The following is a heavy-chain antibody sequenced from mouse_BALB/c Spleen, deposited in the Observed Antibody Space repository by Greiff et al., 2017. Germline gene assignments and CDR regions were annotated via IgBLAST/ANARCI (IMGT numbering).Heavy chain of an antibody. J-gene: IGHJ4*01. CDR1: GFTFSSYG. CDR2: ISSGGSYT. V-gene: IGHV5-6*02. D-gene: IGHD1-1*01. CDR3: ARSTVVDAMDY. Sequence: DVKLVESGGDLVKPGGSLKLSCAASGFTFSSYGMSWVRQTPDKRLEWVATISSGGSYTYYPDSVKGRFTISRDNAKNTLYLQMSSLKSEDTAMYYCARSTVVDAMDYWGQGTSVTVSS.